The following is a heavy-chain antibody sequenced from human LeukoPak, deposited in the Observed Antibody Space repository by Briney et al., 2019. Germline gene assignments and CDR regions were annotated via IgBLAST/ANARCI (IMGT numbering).Heavy chain of an antibody. D-gene: IGHD5-12*01. J-gene: IGHJ1*01. Sequence: GGSLRLSCAASGVTVSSNYMNWVRQAPGKGLEWVSIIYSGGNTYYADSVKGRFTISRDNSKNTLYLQMNGLRAEDTAVYYCARGGVYSGYDWGQGSLVTVSS. CDR1: GVTVSSNY. CDR2: IYSGGNT. V-gene: IGHV3-66*01. CDR3: ARGGVYSGYD.